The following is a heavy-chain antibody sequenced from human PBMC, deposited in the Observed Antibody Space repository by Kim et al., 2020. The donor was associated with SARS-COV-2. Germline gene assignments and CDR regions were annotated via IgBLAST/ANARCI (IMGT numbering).Heavy chain of an antibody. CDR3: ARVPGIAAAGTYYYYGMDV. V-gene: IGHV4-4*02. D-gene: IGHD6-13*01. CDR1: GGSISSSNW. Sequence: SETLSLTCAVSGGSISSSNWWSWVRQPPGQGLEWIGEIYHSGSTNYNPSLKSRVTISVDKSKNQFSLKLSSVTAADTAVYYCARVPGIAAAGTYYYYGMDVWGQGTTVTVSS. J-gene: IGHJ6*02. CDR2: IYHSGST.